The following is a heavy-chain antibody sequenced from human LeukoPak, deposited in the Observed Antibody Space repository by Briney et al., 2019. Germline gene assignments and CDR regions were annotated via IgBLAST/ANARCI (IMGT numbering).Heavy chain of an antibody. D-gene: IGHD5-18*01. V-gene: IGHV4-34*01. CDR3: ARGDTAMKFDP. CDR2: INHSGST. CDR1: GGSFSGYY. Sequence: SETLSLTCAVYGGSFSGYYWSWIRQPPGKGLEWIGEINHSGSTNYNPSLKSRVTISVHTSKNQFSLKLSSVTAADTAVYYCARGDTAMKFDPWGQGTLVTVSS. J-gene: IGHJ5*02.